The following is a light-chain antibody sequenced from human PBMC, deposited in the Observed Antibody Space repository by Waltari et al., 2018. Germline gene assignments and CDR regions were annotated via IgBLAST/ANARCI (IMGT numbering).Light chain of an antibody. CDR2: GAS. V-gene: IGKV3-20*01. CDR3: QHYVRLPAT. CDR1: QSVSRT. J-gene: IGKJ1*01. Sequence: IVLTQSPGTLSFSPGERATLTCRASQSVSRTLAWYQQKPGQAPKLLIYGASIRATGIPYRFTGSGSGTDFSLTISSLEPEDFAIYFCQHYVRLPATFGQGTKVEIK.